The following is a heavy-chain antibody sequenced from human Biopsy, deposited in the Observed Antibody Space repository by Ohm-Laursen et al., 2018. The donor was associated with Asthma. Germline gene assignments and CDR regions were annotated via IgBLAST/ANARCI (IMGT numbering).Heavy chain of an antibody. CDR1: GFTFSSYG. J-gene: IGHJ4*02. D-gene: IGHD2-2*01. CDR2: IWQDGSNK. CDR3: ARDGTDMNEAMPKDY. V-gene: IGHV3-33*01. Sequence: SLRLSCAASGFTFSSYGMHWVRQAPGEGLEWVAGIWQDGSNKYYADSVKGRFTISRDNAKNSLYLQMNSLRAEDTAVYYCARDGTDMNEAMPKDYWGQGTLVTVSS.